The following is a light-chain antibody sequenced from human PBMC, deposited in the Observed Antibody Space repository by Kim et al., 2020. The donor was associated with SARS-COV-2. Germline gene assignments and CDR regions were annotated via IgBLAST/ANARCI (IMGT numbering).Light chain of an antibody. CDR2: QDN. J-gene: IGLJ1*01. CDR1: KLGDKY. V-gene: IGLV3-1*01. CDR3: QAWDSSTAG. Sequence: VSPQRTASITDSGDKLGDKYAHRYQQKPSRSPVLVIYQDNKRPSGNPERLSGSNSGSTAFLTIGGTQAMDESDYYCQAWDSSTAGFGTGTKVTVL.